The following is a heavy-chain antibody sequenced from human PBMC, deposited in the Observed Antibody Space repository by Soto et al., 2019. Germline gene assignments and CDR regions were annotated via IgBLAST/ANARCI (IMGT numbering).Heavy chain of an antibody. CDR2: IYWDDDK. V-gene: IGHV2-5*02. J-gene: IGHJ4*02. D-gene: IGHD3-16*01. Sequence: QITLKESGPTLVKPTQTLTLTCTVSGFSLNTYGVGVGWIRQPPGKALEWLALIYWDDDKRYSPSLKSRLTITKDTSKNQVVLTMTTMDPVDTXTXXXXRALGSWGAYYFDYWGQGTLVTVSS. CDR3: XRALGSWGAYYFDY. CDR1: GFSLNTYGVG.